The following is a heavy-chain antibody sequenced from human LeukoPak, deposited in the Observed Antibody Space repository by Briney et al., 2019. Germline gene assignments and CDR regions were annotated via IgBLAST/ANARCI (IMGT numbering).Heavy chain of an antibody. D-gene: IGHD2-8*02. Sequence: GGSLRLSCAASGFTFHEYAMHWARQAPGKGLEWVSLVSDDGGGTYYADSVKGRFSISRDNSKNSLYLQMNSLRTEDTALYYCVKDADSTGYYRYFDYWGQGALVTVSS. CDR3: VKDADSTGYYRYFDY. CDR1: GFTFHEYA. J-gene: IGHJ4*02. V-gene: IGHV3-43*02. CDR2: VSDDGGGT.